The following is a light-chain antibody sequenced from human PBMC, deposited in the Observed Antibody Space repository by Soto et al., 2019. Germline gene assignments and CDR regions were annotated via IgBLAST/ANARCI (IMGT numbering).Light chain of an antibody. V-gene: IGKV3-15*01. CDR3: QQYNNWPRT. CDR2: GAS. J-gene: IGKJ1*01. Sequence: LTQSPATLSGSPGDRATLSWGASQSVSSNLAWYQQKPGQAPRLLIYGASTRATGIPARVRGSGSGAEDTRTISSLLSEDFAVYYCQQYNNWPRTFGQGTKVDIK. CDR1: QSVSSN.